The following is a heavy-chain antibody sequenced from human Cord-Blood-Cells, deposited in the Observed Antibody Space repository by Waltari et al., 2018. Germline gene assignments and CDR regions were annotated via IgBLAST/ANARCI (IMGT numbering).Heavy chain of an antibody. CDR2: IKQDGSEK. CDR1: GFTLSSSG. V-gene: IGHV3-7*01. CDR3: AREVYGSSFYDY. J-gene: IGHJ4*02. D-gene: IGHD6-13*01. Sequence: EVQLVESGGGLVQPGGSLRLPCAASGFTLSSSGISGVRQAPGKGLEWVANIKQDGSEKYYVDSVKCRFTIARDNAKNSLYLQMNSLRAEDTAVYYCAREVYGSSFYDYWGQGTMVTVSS.